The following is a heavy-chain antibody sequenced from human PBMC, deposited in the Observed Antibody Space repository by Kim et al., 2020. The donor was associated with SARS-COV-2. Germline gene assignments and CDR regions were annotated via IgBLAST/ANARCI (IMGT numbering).Heavy chain of an antibody. CDR3: ARSVGGRADAFDI. D-gene: IGHD3-10*01. V-gene: IGHV4-59*01. J-gene: IGHJ3*02. Sequence: YNPSLKSRVIISVDTSKNQFSLKLSSVTAADTAVYYCARSVGGRADAFDIWGQGTMVTVSS.